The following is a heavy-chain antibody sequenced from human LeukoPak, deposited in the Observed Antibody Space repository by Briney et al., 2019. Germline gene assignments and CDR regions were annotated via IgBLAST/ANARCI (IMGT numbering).Heavy chain of an antibody. D-gene: IGHD3-16*01. CDR2: IYYSGST. CDR1: GGSISSSSYY. V-gene: IGHV4-39*01. Sequence: SETLSLTCTVSGGSISSSSYYWGWIRQPPGKGLEWIGSIYYSGSTYYNPSLKSRVTISVDTSKNQFSLKLSSVTAADTAMYYCARHGGSYYIDHWGQGTLVTVSS. CDR3: ARHGGSYYIDH. J-gene: IGHJ4*02.